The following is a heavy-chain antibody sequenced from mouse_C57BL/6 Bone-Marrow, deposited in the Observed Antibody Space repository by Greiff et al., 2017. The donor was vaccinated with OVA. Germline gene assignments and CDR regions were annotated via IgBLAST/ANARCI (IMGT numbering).Heavy chain of an antibody. CDR3: ARHGFYYYGSSSYYAMDY. V-gene: IGHV5-9*01. D-gene: IGHD1-1*01. CDR1: GFTFSSYT. CDR2: ISGGGGNT. J-gene: IGHJ4*01. Sequence: EVQLVESGGGLVKPGGSLKLSCAASGFTFSSYTMSWVRQTPEKRLEWVATISGGGGNTYYPDSVKGRFTISRDNAKNTLYLQMSSLRSEDTALYYCARHGFYYYGSSSYYAMDYWGQGTSVTVSS.